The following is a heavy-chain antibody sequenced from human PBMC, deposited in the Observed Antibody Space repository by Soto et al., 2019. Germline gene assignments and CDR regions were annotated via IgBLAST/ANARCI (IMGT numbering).Heavy chain of an antibody. D-gene: IGHD2-21*01. CDR2: IHYSGST. CDR1: GGSISNYY. CDR3: TRGGDPYKTGH. Sequence: SETLSLTCIVSGGSISNYYWSWIRQPPGKGLEWIGFIHYSGSTNYNPSLKGRVTMSVDTSKNQFSLKLTSVNTADTAIYYCTRGGDPYKTGHWGQGTLVT. J-gene: IGHJ4*02. V-gene: IGHV4-59*01.